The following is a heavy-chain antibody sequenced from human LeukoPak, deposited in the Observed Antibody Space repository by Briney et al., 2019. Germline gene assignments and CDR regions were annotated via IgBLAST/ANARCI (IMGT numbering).Heavy chain of an antibody. CDR3: ARVLHKRNYDSSDYYGY. D-gene: IGHD3-22*01. CDR2: ISSSSSTI. Sequence: PGGSLRLSCAASGFTFSSYSMNWVRKAPGKGLEWVSYISSSSSTIYYADSVKGRFTISRDNAKNSLYLQMNSLRAEDTAVYYCARVLHKRNYDSSDYYGYWGQGILVTVSS. V-gene: IGHV3-48*01. CDR1: GFTFSSYS. J-gene: IGHJ4*02.